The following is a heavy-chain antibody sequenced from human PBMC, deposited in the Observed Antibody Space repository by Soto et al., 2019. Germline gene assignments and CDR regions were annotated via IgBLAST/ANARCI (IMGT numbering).Heavy chain of an antibody. J-gene: IGHJ6*02. CDR2: IIPIFGTA. CDR3: ARAHHCSSTSCYAVGYYYGMDV. Sequence: SVKVSCKASGGTFSSYAISWVRQAPGQGLEWMGGIIPIFGTANYAQKFQGRVTITADESTSTAYMELSSLRSEDTAVYYCARAHHCSSTSCYAVGYYYGMDVWGQGTTVTVSS. V-gene: IGHV1-69*13. D-gene: IGHD2-2*01. CDR1: GGTFSSYA.